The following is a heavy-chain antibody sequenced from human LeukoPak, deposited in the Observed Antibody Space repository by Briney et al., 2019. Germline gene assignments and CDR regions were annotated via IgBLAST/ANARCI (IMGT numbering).Heavy chain of an antibody. CDR2: ISSSGSTI. CDR1: GFTFSDYY. V-gene: IGHV3-11*04. D-gene: IGHD5-18*01. J-gene: IGHJ4*02. Sequence: PGGSLRLSXAASGFTFSDYYMSWIRQAPGKGLEWVSYISSSGSTIYYADSVKGRFTISRDNAKNSLYLQMNSLRAEDTAVYYCVRDQPIGYSNGYPFDYWGQGTLVTVSS. CDR3: VRDQPIGYSNGYPFDY.